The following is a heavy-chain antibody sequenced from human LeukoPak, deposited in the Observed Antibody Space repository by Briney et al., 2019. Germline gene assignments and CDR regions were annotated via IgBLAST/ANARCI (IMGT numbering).Heavy chain of an antibody. J-gene: IGHJ4*02. D-gene: IGHD5-12*01. V-gene: IGHV5-51*01. CDR3: ARGRGGYTGYENFDF. CDR2: FYPDDSDT. CDR1: GYTFSNFW. Sequence: GESLKISCKVSGYTFSNFWIGWVRQKPGRGLEFMAVFYPDDSDTIYSPSFQGHVTVSADVSIRTTYLQWTSLEASDSATYFCARGRGGYTGYENFDFWGQGTMVTVS.